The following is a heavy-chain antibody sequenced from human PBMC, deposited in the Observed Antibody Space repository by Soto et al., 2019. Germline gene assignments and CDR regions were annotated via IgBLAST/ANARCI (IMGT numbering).Heavy chain of an antibody. J-gene: IGHJ5*02. CDR3: ARDPYFSSPNWFDP. D-gene: IGHD3-10*01. CDR2: IWYDGNNK. CDR1: GFTFSSYG. V-gene: IGHV3-33*01. Sequence: RLSCAASGFTFSSYGMHWVRQAPGKGLEWVAFIWYDGNNKYYADSVKGRFTISRDNSKNTLYLQMNNLRAEDTAVYYCARDPYFSSPNWFDPWGQGTLVTVSS.